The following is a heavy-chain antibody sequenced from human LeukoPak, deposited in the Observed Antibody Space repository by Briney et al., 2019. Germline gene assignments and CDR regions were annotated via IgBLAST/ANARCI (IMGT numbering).Heavy chain of an antibody. Sequence: PSETLSLTCTVSGGSISSSSYYWGWIRQPPGKGLEWIGSIYYSGSTYYNPSLKSRVTISVDTSKNQFSLKLSSVTAADTAVYYCASYTGRAAHRTQGDDYWGQGTLVTVSS. D-gene: IGHD6-6*01. V-gene: IGHV4-39*01. CDR3: ASYTGRAAHRTQGDDY. CDR1: GGSISSSSYY. J-gene: IGHJ4*02. CDR2: IYYSGST.